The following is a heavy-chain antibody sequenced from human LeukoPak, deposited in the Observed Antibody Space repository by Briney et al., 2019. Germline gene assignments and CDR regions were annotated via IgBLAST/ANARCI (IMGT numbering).Heavy chain of an antibody. CDR2: IYYSGST. CDR3: ACWGSLGYFDL. J-gene: IGHJ2*01. D-gene: IGHD7-27*01. V-gene: IGHV4-59*01. CDR1: GGSISSYY. Sequence: SETLSLTCTVSGGSISSYYWSWIRQPPGKGLEWIGYIYYSGSTNYNPSLKSRVTISVDTSKNQFSLKLSSVTAADTAVYYCACWGSLGYFDLWGRGTLVTVSS.